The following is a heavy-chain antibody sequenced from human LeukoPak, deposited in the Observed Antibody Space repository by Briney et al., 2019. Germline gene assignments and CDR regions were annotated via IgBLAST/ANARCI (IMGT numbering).Heavy chain of an antibody. CDR3: ARKGFVESTGWRGAFDV. D-gene: IGHD2-8*02. CDR1: GGSFSGYF. J-gene: IGHJ3*01. Sequence: SETLSLTCAVYGGSFSGYFWSWIRQTPGKGLEWLGEMNDSGSTNYNPSLKSRVTISVAVSKNQYSLRLTSVTAADTAVYYCARKGFVESTGWRGAFDVWGQGTMVTVSS. V-gene: IGHV4-34*01. CDR2: MNDSGST.